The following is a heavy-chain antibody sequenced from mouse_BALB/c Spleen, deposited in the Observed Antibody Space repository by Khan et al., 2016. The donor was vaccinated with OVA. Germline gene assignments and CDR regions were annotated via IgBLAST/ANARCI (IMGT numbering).Heavy chain of an antibody. D-gene: IGHD2-2*01. CDR3: ARGGYGSVAY. CDR1: GYTFTSYW. J-gene: IGHJ3*01. Sequence: QVQLQQSGAELAKPGASVKMSCKASGYTFTSYWMHWVKQRPGQGLEWIGYINPSTGYTEYNQKFKDKATLTTDKSSSTAYLQLSSLTSEDSAVYYCARGGYGSVAYWGQGTLVTVSA. V-gene: IGHV1-7*01. CDR2: INPSTGYT.